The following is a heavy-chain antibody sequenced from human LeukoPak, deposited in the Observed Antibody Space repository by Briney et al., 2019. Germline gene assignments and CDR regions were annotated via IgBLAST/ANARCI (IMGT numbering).Heavy chain of an antibody. Sequence: GGSLRLSCAASGFTFSTYSMSWVRQAPGKGLDGVASINQDGSGEYYVDSVRGRFTISRDNANNSLYLQVTSLRVDDTAVYYCVRLFGGVTTFDYWGQGTLVTVSS. CDR1: GFTFSTYS. V-gene: IGHV3-7*01. J-gene: IGHJ4*02. D-gene: IGHD4-17*01. CDR2: INQDGSGE. CDR3: VRLFGGVTTFDY.